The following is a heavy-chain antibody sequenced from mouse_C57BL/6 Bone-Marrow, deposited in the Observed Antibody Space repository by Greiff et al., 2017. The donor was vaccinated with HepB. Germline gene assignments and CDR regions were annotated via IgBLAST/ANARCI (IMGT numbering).Heavy chain of an antibody. V-gene: IGHV1-81*01. CDR1: GYTFTSYG. D-gene: IGHD1-1*01. CDR2: ISTRSGNT. J-gene: IGHJ3*01. Sequence: QVQLQQSGAELARPGASVKLSCKASGYTFTSYGISWVKQRPGQGLEWIGVISTRSGNTYYNEKFKCKATLTANKSSSTAYMELRSLTSEDAAVYFCARGDYGSRGTWFAYWGQATLVTVSA. CDR3: ARGDYGSRGTWFAY.